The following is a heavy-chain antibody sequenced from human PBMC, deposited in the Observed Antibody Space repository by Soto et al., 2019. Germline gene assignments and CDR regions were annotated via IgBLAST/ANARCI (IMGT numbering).Heavy chain of an antibody. V-gene: IGHV3-23*01. Sequence: DVQLLESGGGLVQPGGSLRLSCAASGFTLRNYAMAWVRQAPGKGLEWVSTIGGGGDSTYYADSVKGRFTISRDNSKNTVYLQMNSLRAEDTAVYYCAKDRIDPRTDCSSTSCLGWFDPWGQGTLVTVSA. J-gene: IGHJ5*02. D-gene: IGHD2-2*01. CDR2: IGGGGDST. CDR1: GFTLRNYA. CDR3: AKDRIDPRTDCSSTSCLGWFDP.